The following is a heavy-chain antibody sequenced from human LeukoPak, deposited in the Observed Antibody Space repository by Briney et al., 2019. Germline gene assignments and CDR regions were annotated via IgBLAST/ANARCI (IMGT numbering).Heavy chain of an antibody. CDR1: GYTFTSNY. D-gene: IGHD4-23*01. V-gene: IGHV1-46*01. CDR2: ISPSGGST. J-gene: IGHJ5*02. Sequence: GASVKVSCKAFGYTFTSNYMRWVRQAPGQGPEWMGVISPSGGSTTYAQKFQGRVTLTRDMSTSTDYLELSSLRSEDTAVYYCARDNSVRDEAWWFNPGGQGTLVTVSS. CDR3: ARDNSVRDEAWWFNP.